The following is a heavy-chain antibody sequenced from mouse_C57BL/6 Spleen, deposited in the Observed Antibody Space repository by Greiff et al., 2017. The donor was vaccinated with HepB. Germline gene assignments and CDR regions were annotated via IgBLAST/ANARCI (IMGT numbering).Heavy chain of an antibody. J-gene: IGHJ4*01. CDR1: GYTFTSYW. V-gene: IGHV1-50*01. Sequence: QVQLQQSGAELVKPGASVKLSCKASGYTFTSYWMQWVKQRPGQGLEWIGEIDPSDSYTNYNQKFKGKATLTVDTSSSTAYMQLSSLTSEDSAVYYCARPNYVENAMDYWGQGTSVTVSS. CDR3: ARPNYVENAMDY. D-gene: IGHD1-1*01. CDR2: IDPSDSYT.